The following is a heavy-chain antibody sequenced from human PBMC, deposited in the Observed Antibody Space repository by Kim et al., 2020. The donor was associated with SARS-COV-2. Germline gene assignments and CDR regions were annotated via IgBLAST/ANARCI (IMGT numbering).Heavy chain of an antibody. D-gene: IGHD3-3*01. CDR3: ARAGGYDFWSGYPPRYYYYGMDV. Sequence: SETLSLTCTVSGGSISSGGYYWSWIRQHPGKGLEWIGYIYYSGSTYYNPSLKSRVTISVDTSKNQFSLKLSSVTAADTAVYYCARAGGYDFWSGYPPRYYYYGMDVWGQGTTVTVSS. CDR2: IYYSGST. CDR1: GGSISSGGYY. J-gene: IGHJ6*02. V-gene: IGHV4-31*03.